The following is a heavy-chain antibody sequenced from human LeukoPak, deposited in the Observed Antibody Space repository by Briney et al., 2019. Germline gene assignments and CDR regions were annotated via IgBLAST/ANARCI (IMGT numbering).Heavy chain of an antibody. CDR1: GFTFSSYG. Sequence: PGGSLRLPCAASGFTFSSYGMHWVRQAPGKGLEWVSAISGSGGSTYYADSVKGRFTISRDNSKNTLYLQMNSLRAEDTAVYYCAKHLGHSSSWYEFDYWGQGPLVTVSS. J-gene: IGHJ4*02. V-gene: IGHV3-23*01. CDR3: AKHLGHSSSWYEFDY. CDR2: ISGSGGST. D-gene: IGHD6-13*01.